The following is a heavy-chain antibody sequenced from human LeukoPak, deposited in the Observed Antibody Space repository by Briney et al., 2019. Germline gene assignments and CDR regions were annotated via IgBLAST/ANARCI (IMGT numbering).Heavy chain of an antibody. CDR1: GYMFTRYA. J-gene: IGHJ5*02. CDR2: IDVGNGNT. CDR3: AREGITMIRGVMKWFDP. D-gene: IGHD3-10*01. V-gene: IGHV1-3*01. Sequence: ASVKVSCKASGYMFTRYAMHWVRQAPGQRLEWMGWIDVGNGNTKYSQKFQGRVSITRDTSASTAYMELSSLRSEDTAVYYCAREGITMIRGVMKWFDPWGQGTLVIVSS.